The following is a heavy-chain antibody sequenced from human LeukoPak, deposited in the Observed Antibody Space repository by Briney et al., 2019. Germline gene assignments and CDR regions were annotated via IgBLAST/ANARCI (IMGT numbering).Heavy chain of an antibody. Sequence: GGSLRLSCAASGFTFSSYAMSWVRQAPGKGLEWVSAISGSGGRTFHADSVKGRFTISRENAKNSLYLQMNSLRAGDTAVYYCARDRGGGHMDVWGKGTTVTISS. J-gene: IGHJ6*03. D-gene: IGHD2-15*01. CDR2: ISGSGGRT. CDR1: GFTFSSYA. V-gene: IGHV3-23*01. CDR3: ARDRGGGHMDV.